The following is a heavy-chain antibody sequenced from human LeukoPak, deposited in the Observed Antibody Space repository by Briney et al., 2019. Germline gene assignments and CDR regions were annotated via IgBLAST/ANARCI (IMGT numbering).Heavy chain of an antibody. Sequence: PGGPIRLSCADSGFTSRSSWMLWVRQVPGKGLVWVSGLNSDGSNINYADSVKGRFTISRDNAENTLYLQMDSLRVEDTAVYYCARGVAGTLGYWGQGTLVTVSS. D-gene: IGHD6-19*01. CDR3: ARGVAGTLGY. V-gene: IGHV3-74*01. CDR1: GFTSRSSW. J-gene: IGHJ4*02. CDR2: LNSDGSNI.